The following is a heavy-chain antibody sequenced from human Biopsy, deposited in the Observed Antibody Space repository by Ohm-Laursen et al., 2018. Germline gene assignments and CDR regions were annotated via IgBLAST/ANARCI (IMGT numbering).Heavy chain of an antibody. Sequence: SETLSLTCTVSGDSVSSSSFYWTWIRQPPGQGLEYIGYIYDRGSTANYNPSLESRVTMSVDMPKNQFSLKLSSVTAADTAIYYCARGMRSSGWPYFDSWGQGTLVTVSP. CDR1: GDSVSSSSFY. J-gene: IGHJ4*02. D-gene: IGHD6-19*01. V-gene: IGHV4-61*01. CDR3: ARGMRSSGWPYFDS. CDR2: IYDRGSTA.